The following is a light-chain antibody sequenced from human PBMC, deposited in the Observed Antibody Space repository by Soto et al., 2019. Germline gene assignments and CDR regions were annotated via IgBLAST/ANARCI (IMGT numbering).Light chain of an antibody. CDR3: SSYTSNSIVV. Sequence: QSALTQPASVSGSPGQSITISCTGTSSDIGNYNYVSWYQHHPGKAPKAMIYEIINRPSGVSNRFSGSKSGNTASLTISGLQVEDEAVYYCSSYTSNSIVVFGGGTKVTVL. J-gene: IGLJ2*01. CDR1: SSDIGNYNY. V-gene: IGLV2-14*01. CDR2: EII.